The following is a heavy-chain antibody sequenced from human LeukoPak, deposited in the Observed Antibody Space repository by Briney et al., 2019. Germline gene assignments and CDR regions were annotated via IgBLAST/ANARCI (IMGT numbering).Heavy chain of an antibody. CDR3: ARDFSRAELHSFEGDY. D-gene: IGHD3-3*02. V-gene: IGHV1-46*01. CDR2: INPNGGMT. CDR1: GYTFSNYY. J-gene: IGHJ4*02. Sequence: ASVKVSCKASGYTFSNYYMCWVRQAPGQGLEWMGIINPNGGMTAYAQKFRGRVIMTRETSTNTVYMELSSLTSEDTAVYYCARDFSRAELHSFEGDYWGQGTLVTVSS.